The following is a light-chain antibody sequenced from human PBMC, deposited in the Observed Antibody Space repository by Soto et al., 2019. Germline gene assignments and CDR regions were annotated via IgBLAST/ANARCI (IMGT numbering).Light chain of an antibody. Sequence: EIVLTQSPGTLSLSPGERATLSCRASQSVSSSYLAWYQQKPGLAPRLLIYGASSRATGIPYRFSGSGSGTDFTLTISILEPEDFAVYYCQQYGSSRTFGQGTKVEIK. CDR1: QSVSSSY. J-gene: IGKJ1*01. CDR3: QQYGSSRT. V-gene: IGKV3-20*01. CDR2: GAS.